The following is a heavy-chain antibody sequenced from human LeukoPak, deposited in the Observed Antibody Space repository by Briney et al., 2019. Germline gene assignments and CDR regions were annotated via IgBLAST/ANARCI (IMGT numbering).Heavy chain of an antibody. D-gene: IGHD5-18*01. Sequence: PGGSLRLSCAASGFTFSSYAMSWVRQAPGRGLEWVSAISGGGVSTYYADSVKGRFTISRDNSKNTLYLQMNSLRAEDTAVYYCARPRGTAMVGLGFDYWGQGTLVTVSS. CDR2: ISGGGVST. CDR3: ARPRGTAMVGLGFDY. CDR1: GFTFSSYA. J-gene: IGHJ4*02. V-gene: IGHV3-23*01.